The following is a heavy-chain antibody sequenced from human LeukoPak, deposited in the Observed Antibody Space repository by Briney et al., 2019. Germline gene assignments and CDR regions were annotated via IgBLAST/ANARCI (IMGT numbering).Heavy chain of an antibody. CDR1: GFTFSNFW. Sequence: GGSLRLSCAASGFTFSNFWMSWVRQAPGKGLEWVANIKQDGSEKDYVESVKGRFTISRDNAKNSLYLQVNSLRAEDTAVCYCARDRAAIRYWGQGTLVTVSS. CDR3: ARDRAAIRY. J-gene: IGHJ4*02. V-gene: IGHV3-7*01. CDR2: IKQDGSEK. D-gene: IGHD2-2*02.